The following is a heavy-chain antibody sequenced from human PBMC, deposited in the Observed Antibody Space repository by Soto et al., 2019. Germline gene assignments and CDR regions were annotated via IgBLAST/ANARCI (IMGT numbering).Heavy chain of an antibody. CDR2: ISSSSSYI. CDR1: GFTFSSYS. Sequence: PGGSLRLSCAASGFTFSSYSMNWVRQAPGKGLEWVSSISSSSSYIYYADSVKGRFTISRENAKNSLYLQMNSLRAEDTAVYYCARGMGIAAAGPYYYYGMDVWGQGTTVTVSS. D-gene: IGHD6-13*01. J-gene: IGHJ6*02. V-gene: IGHV3-21*01. CDR3: ARGMGIAAAGPYYYYGMDV.